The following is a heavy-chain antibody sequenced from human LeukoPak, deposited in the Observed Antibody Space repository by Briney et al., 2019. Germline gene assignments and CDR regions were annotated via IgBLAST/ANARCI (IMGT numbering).Heavy chain of an antibody. Sequence: SVKVSCKASGGTFSSHAISWVRQAPGQGLEWVGGIIPIFGTTSYAQKFQGRVTITTDESTSTGYMELRSLRSDDTAVYYCARGDSGYDYGFDNWGQGTLVTVSS. V-gene: IGHV1-69*05. D-gene: IGHD5-12*01. CDR1: GGTFSSHA. CDR2: IIPIFGTT. CDR3: ARGDSGYDYGFDN. J-gene: IGHJ4*02.